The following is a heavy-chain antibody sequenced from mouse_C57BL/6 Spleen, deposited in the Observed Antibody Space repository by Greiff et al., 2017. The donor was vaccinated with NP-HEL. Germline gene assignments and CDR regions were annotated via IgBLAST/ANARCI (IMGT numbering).Heavy chain of an antibody. CDR3: ARSGRYPDY. CDR2: IDPNRGGT. V-gene: IGHV1-72*01. Sequence: QVQLQQPGAELVKPGASVKLSCKASGYTFTSYWMHWVKQRPGRGLAWIGRIDPNRGGTKYNEKFKSKATLTVDQPSSTAYMQLSSLTSEDSAVYYCARSGRYPDYWGQGTTLTVSS. CDR1: GYTFTSYW. D-gene: IGHD1-1*01. J-gene: IGHJ2*01.